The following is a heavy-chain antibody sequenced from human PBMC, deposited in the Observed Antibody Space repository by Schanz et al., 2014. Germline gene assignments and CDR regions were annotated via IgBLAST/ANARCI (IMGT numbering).Heavy chain of an antibody. CDR1: VGTFSLYT. V-gene: IGHV1-69*02. CDR2: IIPVLAIA. CDR3: ERGPYKGSSYVHKRGAYYHGMD. J-gene: IGHJ6*01. D-gene: IGHD3-10*02. Sequence: TTSVGTFSLYTLSWIRQSPGQGLEWMGRIIPVLAIADYAQTFLGRVTITADKSTSTDGMELSSLRSDDTAVYDCERGPYKGSSYVHKRGAYYHGMD.